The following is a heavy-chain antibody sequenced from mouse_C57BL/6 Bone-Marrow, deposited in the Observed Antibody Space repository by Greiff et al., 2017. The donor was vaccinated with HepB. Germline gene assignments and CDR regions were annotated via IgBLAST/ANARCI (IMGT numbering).Heavy chain of an antibody. CDR3: ARGYYYGSPDY. CDR2: ISYDGSN. CDR1: GYSFTSGYY. J-gene: IGHJ4*01. Sequence: EVQLVESGPGLVKPSQSLSLTCSVTGYSFTSGYYWYWIRQFPGNKLEWMGYISYDGSNNYNPSLKNRITITHDTSKNQFFLKLISVTTEDTATYYCARGYYYGSPDYWGQGTSVTVSS. V-gene: IGHV3-6*01. D-gene: IGHD1-1*01.